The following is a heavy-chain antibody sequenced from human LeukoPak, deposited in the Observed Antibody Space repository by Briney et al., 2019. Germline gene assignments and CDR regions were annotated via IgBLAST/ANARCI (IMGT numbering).Heavy chain of an antibody. CDR1: GGSFSGYY. CDR2: INHSGST. Sequence: KPSETLSLTCAVYGGSFSGYYWSWIRQPPGKGLEWIGEINHSGSTNYNPSLKSRVTISVDTSKNQFSLKLSSVTAADTAVCYCATSRYYYDSSGYPEYFQHWGQGTLVTVSS. CDR3: ATSRYYYDSSGYPEYFQH. V-gene: IGHV4-34*01. J-gene: IGHJ1*01. D-gene: IGHD3-22*01.